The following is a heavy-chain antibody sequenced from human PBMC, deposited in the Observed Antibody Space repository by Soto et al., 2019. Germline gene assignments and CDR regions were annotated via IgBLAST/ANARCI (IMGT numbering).Heavy chain of an antibody. CDR2: ISYDGSNK. CDR1: GFTFSSYA. CDR3: ARDSGVMAYYYYGMDA. V-gene: IGHV3-30-3*01. Sequence: GGSLRLSCAASGFTFSSYAMHWVRQAPGKGLEWVAVISYDGSNKYYADSVKGRFTISRDNSKNTLYLQMNSLRAEDTAVYYCARDSGVMAYYYYGMDAWGQGTTVTVSS. J-gene: IGHJ6*02. D-gene: IGHD3-16*01.